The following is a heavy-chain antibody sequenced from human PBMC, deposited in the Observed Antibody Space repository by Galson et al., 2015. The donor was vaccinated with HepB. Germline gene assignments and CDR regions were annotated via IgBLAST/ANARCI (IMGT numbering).Heavy chain of an antibody. CDR2: ISGSGGST. V-gene: IGHV3-23*01. D-gene: IGHD6-13*01. CDR1: GFTFSSYA. J-gene: IGHJ5*02. Sequence: SLRLSCAASGFTFSSYAMSWVRQAPGKGLEWVSAISGSGGSTYYADSVKGRFTISRDNSKNTLYLQMNSLRAEDTAVYYCAKEPFEAAVEDDWFDPWGQGTLVAVSS. CDR3: AKEPFEAAVEDDWFDP.